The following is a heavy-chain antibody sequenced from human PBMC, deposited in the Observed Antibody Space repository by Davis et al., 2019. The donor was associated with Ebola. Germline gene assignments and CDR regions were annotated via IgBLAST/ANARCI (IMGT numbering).Heavy chain of an antibody. J-gene: IGHJ6*02. D-gene: IGHD3-10*01. V-gene: IGHV3-7*03. CDR1: GFTFNHYA. CDR3: ARDVEGRGVISYGMDV. CDR2: IKQDGSEK. Sequence: GGSLRLSCAASGFTFNHYAMSWVRQAPGKGLEWVANIKQDGSEKYYVDSVKGRFTISRDNAKNSLYLQMNSLRAEDTAVYYCARDVEGRGVISYGMDVWGQGTTVTVSS.